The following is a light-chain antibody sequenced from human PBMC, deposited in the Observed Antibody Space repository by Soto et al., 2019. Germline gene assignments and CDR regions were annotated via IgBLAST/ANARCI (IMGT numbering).Light chain of an antibody. CDR1: SSDVGSYNL. Sequence: QSALTQPASVSGSPGQSITISCTGTSSDVGSYNLVSWYQQHPGKAPKLMIYEGSKRPSGVSNRFSGSKSGNTASLTISGLQAEDEADYFCCSYAGRSTFVFGTWTKVTVL. CDR3: CSYAGRSTFV. J-gene: IGLJ1*01. V-gene: IGLV2-23*01. CDR2: EGS.